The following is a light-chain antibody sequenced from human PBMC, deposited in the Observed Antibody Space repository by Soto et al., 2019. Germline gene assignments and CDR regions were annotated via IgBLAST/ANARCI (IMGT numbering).Light chain of an antibody. Sequence: GVRQSPGTLSWSPGARATLSCRASQSIRSNYLAWYQQKPGQAPRFLIYGASNRATGIPDRFSGSGSGTDFTLTISRLEPEDFGVYYCQQYGSSGTFGQGTKVDI. J-gene: IGKJ1*01. V-gene: IGKV3-20*01. CDR1: QSIRSNY. CDR3: QQYGSSGT. CDR2: GAS.